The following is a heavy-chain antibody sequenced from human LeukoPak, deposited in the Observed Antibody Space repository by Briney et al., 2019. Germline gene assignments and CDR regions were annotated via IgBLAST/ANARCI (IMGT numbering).Heavy chain of an antibody. V-gene: IGHV4-39*01. J-gene: IGHJ6*03. CDR1: GGSISSNSYY. Sequence: SETLSLTCTVSGGSISSNSYYWGWIRQPPGKGLEWIGSLYYSGSTFYNPSLKSRVIISVDTSKNQFSLKLSSVTAADTAVYYCARQALSSTWYWSSTDYYYYYMDVWGKGTTVTISS. D-gene: IGHD6-13*01. CDR2: LYYSGST. CDR3: ARQALSSTWYWSSTDYYYYYMDV.